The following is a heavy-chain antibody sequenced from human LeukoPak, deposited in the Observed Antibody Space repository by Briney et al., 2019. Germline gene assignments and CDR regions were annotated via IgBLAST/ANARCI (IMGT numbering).Heavy chain of an antibody. CDR3: ARGGSYLSAFDI. CDR2: ISRSGSTK. D-gene: IGHD1-26*01. Sequence: PGGSLRLSCAASGFTFSSNWMRWIRQATGKGLEWVSSISRSGSTKYYADSVKGRFTISRDNSKNTLYLQMNSLRAEDTAVYYCARGGSYLSAFDIWGQGTMVTVSS. CDR1: GFTFSSNW. V-gene: IGHV3-48*01. J-gene: IGHJ3*02.